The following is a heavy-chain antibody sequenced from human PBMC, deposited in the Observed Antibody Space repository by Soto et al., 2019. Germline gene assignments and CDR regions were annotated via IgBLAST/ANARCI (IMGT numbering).Heavy chain of an antibody. D-gene: IGHD2-15*01. J-gene: IGHJ5*02. Sequence: QVQLVQSGAEVKKPGSSVKVSCKASGGTFCSHTMSWVRQAPGKGLEWMGRIIPILGIANYAQKFQGRVTITADKSTSTAYMELSSLRSEDTAVYYCARDHYSNWFDPWGQGTLVTVSS. CDR3: ARDHYSNWFDP. CDR2: IIPILGIA. V-gene: IGHV1-69*08. CDR1: GGTFCSHT.